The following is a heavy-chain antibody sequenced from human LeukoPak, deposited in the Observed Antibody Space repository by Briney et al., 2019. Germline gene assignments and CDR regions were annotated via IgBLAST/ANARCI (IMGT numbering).Heavy chain of an antibody. Sequence: SETLSLTCTVSGDSISTISYYWGWIRQPPEKGLEWIGSIHHSGSPYYNPSLKSRVTLSLDTSKNQSSLKLTSVTAADTAVYYCARDRVSPGSSSDWFDPWGQGTLVIVSS. V-gene: IGHV4-39*07. CDR2: IHHSGSP. CDR1: GDSISTISYY. D-gene: IGHD6-6*01. CDR3: ARDRVSPGSSSDWFDP. J-gene: IGHJ5*02.